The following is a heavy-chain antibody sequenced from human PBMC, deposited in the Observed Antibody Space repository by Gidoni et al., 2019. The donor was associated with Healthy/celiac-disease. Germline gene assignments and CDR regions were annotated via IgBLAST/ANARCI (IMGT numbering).Heavy chain of an antibody. V-gene: IGHV3-21*01. J-gene: IGHJ3*02. CDR3: ARDLWYYGSGSAFDI. CDR1: GFTFSSYS. D-gene: IGHD3-10*01. CDR2: ISSSSSYI. Sequence: EVQLVESGGGLVKPGGSLRLSCAASGFTFSSYSMNWVRQAPGKGLEWVSSISSSSSYIYYADSVKGRFTISRDNAKNSLYLQMNSLRAEDTAVYYCARDLWYYGSGSAFDIWGQGTMVTVSS.